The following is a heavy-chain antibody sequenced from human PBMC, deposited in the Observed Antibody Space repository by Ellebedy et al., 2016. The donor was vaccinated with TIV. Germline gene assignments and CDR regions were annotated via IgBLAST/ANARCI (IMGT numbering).Heavy chain of an antibody. CDR3: ARQRVEVDTTNYYGMDV. CDR2: IYYSGST. D-gene: IGHD5-24*01. CDR1: GGSISFFY. V-gene: IGHV4-59*08. J-gene: IGHJ6*02. Sequence: MPSETLSLTCTVSGGSISFFYWSWIRQSPGKGLEWIGYIYYSGSTNYNPSLRSRVTISVDTSKSQFSLKLSSVTAADTAVYYCARQRVEVDTTNYYGMDVWGQGTTVTVSS.